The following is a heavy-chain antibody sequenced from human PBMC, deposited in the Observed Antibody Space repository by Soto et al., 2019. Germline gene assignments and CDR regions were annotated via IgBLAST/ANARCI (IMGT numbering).Heavy chain of an antibody. Sequence: QVQLGQSGADVQRPGPSLRAPCKAPGNTSTFYTTNWGRQPPERGLQWVGRLNPTLSMSNYAPRFQGRVTMTADKSTSTAYMELSSLRSEDTAMYYCATSYGSGYRAFDSWGQGALVTVSS. CDR2: LNPTLSMS. CDR1: GNTSTFYT. CDR3: ATSYGSGYRAFDS. J-gene: IGHJ4*02. V-gene: IGHV1-69*02. D-gene: IGHD3-10*01.